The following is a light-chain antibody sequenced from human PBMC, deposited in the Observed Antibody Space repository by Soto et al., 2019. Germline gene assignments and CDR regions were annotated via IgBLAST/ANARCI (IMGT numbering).Light chain of an antibody. V-gene: IGKV1-27*01. CDR3: QKEGT. CDR1: QGISNY. Sequence: DIQMTQSPSSLSASVGDRVTITCRASQGISNYLDWYQQKPGKVPKLLIYAASTLQSGVPSRFSGSGSGTDFTITISSLQPEDDATSYCQKEGTFGQGTKVEIK. CDR2: AAS. J-gene: IGKJ1*01.